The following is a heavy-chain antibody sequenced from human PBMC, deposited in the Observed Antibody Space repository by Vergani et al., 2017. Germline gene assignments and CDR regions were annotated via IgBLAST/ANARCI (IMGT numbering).Heavy chain of an antibody. CDR3: ARGLWFGELYWFDP. CDR1: GGSLSSYY. V-gene: IGHV4-59*01. J-gene: IGHJ5*02. D-gene: IGHD3-10*01. Sequence: QVQLQESGPGLVKPSETLSLTCTVSGGSLSSYYWSWIRQPPGKGLEWIGYIYYSGSTNYNPSLKSRVTISVDTSKNQFSLKLSSVTAADTAVYYCARGLWFGELYWFDPWGQGTLVTVSS. CDR2: IYYSGST.